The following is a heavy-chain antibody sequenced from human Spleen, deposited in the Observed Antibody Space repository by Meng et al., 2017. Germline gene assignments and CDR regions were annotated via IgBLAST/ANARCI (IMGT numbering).Heavy chain of an antibody. CDR1: GFTFDDYA. V-gene: IGHV3-9*01. J-gene: IGHJ5*02. CDR3: AKENKGMNWNYGMNWFDP. Sequence: GGSLRLSCAASGFTFDDYAMHWVRQAPGKGLEWVSGISWNSGIIGYADFVKGRFTISRDNAKNSLYLQMNSLRAEDTALYYCAKENKGMNWNYGMNWFDPWGQGTLVTVSS. D-gene: IGHD1-7*01. CDR2: ISWNSGII.